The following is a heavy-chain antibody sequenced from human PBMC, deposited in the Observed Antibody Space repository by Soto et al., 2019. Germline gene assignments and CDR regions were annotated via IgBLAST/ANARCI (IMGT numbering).Heavy chain of an antibody. Sequence: QLQLQESGPGLVKPSETLALTCTVSGGSISSSSYYWGWIRQPPGKGLEGIGSVYYSGSTYYNPSLKVRVTISVDTSKNQFALKLSSVTAADTAVYYCARHIKGTVVTAMRGNWFDPWGQGTLVTVS. CDR3: ARHIKGTVVTAMRGNWFDP. J-gene: IGHJ5*02. D-gene: IGHD2-21*02. V-gene: IGHV4-39*01. CDR2: VYYSGST. CDR1: GGSISSSSYY.